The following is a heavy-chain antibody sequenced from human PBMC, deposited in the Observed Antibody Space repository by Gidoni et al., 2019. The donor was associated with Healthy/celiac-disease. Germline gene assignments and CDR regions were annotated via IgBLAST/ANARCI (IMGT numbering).Heavy chain of an antibody. Sequence: QVQLQESGPGLVKPSETLSLTCTVSGGSVSSGSYYWSWIRQPPGKGLEWIGYIYYSGSTNYNPSLKSRVTISVDTSKNQFSLKLSSVTAADTAVYYCARGRHSMDFWSGYSNVWFDPWGQGTLVTVSS. J-gene: IGHJ5*02. D-gene: IGHD3-3*01. V-gene: IGHV4-61*01. CDR1: GGSVSSGSYY. CDR2: IYYSGST. CDR3: ARGRHSMDFWSGYSNVWFDP.